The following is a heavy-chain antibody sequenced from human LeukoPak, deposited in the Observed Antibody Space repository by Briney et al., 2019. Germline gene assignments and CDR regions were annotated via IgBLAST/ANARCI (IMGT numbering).Heavy chain of an antibody. D-gene: IGHD2-15*01. J-gene: IGHJ6*02. CDR2: IYYSGST. Sequence: SETLSLTCTVSGGSISSYYWSWIRQPPGKGLEWIGYIYYSGSTNYNPSLKSRVTISVYTSKNQFSLKLSSVNAADTAVYYCACSEHYYYGMDVWGQGTTVTVSS. V-gene: IGHV4-59*01. CDR3: ACSEHYYYGMDV. CDR1: GGSISSYY.